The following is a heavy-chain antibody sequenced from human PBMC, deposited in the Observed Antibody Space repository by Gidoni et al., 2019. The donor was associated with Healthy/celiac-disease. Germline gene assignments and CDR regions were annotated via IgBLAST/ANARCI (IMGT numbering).Heavy chain of an antibody. D-gene: IGHD6-19*01. CDR2: INHSGST. Sequence: QVQLQQWGAGLLKPSETLSLTCAVYGGSFSGYYWSWIRQPPGKGLEWIGEINHSGSTNYNPSLKSRVTISVDTSKNQFSLKLSSVTAADTAVYYCARGEGSSGWYVNYWGQGTLVTVSS. V-gene: IGHV4-34*01. CDR1: GGSFSGYY. J-gene: IGHJ4*02. CDR3: ARGEGSSGWYVNY.